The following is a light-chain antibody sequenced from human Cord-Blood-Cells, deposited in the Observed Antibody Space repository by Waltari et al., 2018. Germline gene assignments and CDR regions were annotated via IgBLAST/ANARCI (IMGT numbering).Light chain of an antibody. CDR3: QQRSNWPPLT. V-gene: IGKV3-11*01. CDR2: DAS. J-gene: IGKJ4*01. Sequence: EIVLTQSPATLSLSPGERATLSCRASQSVSSNLAWYQQKPGQAPRLLIYDASNRATGIPARFSGIGSGTDFTLTISSLEPEDFAVYYCQQRSNWPPLTFGGGTKVEIK. CDR1: QSVSSN.